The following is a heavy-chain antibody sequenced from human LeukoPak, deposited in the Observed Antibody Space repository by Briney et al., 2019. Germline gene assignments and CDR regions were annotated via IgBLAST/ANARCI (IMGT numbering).Heavy chain of an antibody. Sequence: GGSLRLSCAASGFTFSSYPMSWVRPAPGKGLEWVSDISGSGGSTYYADSLRGRFTISRDKSQKTLYLHMNSLRAADTAVYYCAKAGFTTVTTYFDYWGQGTLVTVSS. J-gene: IGHJ4*02. V-gene: IGHV3-23*01. CDR1: GFTFSSYP. CDR2: ISGSGGST. CDR3: AKAGFTTVTTYFDY. D-gene: IGHD4-17*01.